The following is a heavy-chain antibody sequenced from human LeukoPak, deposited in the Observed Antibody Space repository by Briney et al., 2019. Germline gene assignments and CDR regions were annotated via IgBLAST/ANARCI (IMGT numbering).Heavy chain of an antibody. CDR1: GFTLSSYD. D-gene: IGHD4-23*01. V-gene: IGHV3-48*01. Sequence: HSGGSLRLSCAASGFTLSSYDMTWVRQAPGRGLEWVSYISSSSSTIYYADSVKGRFTISRDNAKNSLYLQMNSLRAEDTAVYYCARDRGDYGGNSAYFDLWGRGTLVTVSS. CDR2: ISSSSSTI. CDR3: ARDRGDYGGNSAYFDL. J-gene: IGHJ2*01.